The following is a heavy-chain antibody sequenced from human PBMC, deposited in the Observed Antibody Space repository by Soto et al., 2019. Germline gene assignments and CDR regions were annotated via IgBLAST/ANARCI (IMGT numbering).Heavy chain of an antibody. CDR2: IYNTGRT. V-gene: IGHV4-39*01. CDR1: GGSISKISFS. J-gene: IGHJ5*02. Sequence: PSETLSLTCTVSGGSISKISFSWGWVRQPPGKGLEWIGAIYNTGRTSYNPSLRSRVTVSVDMSKNQFSLRLTSVTAADTAIYHCVRYDTWGQGTLVTVSS. CDR3: VRYDT.